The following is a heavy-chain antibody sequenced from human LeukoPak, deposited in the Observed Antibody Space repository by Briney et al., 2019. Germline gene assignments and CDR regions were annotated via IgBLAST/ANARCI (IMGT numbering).Heavy chain of an antibody. CDR2: IYSGGST. J-gene: IGHJ4*02. CDR3: ARGPSGYNNT. D-gene: IGHD5-12*01. V-gene: IGHV3-66*01. CDR1: GFTFSTYA. Sequence: GGSLRLSCAASGFTFSTYAMTWVRPAPGKGLAWVSLIYSGGSTYYADSVKGRFTISRDNSKNTLYLQMNSLRAEDTAVYYRARGPSGYNNTGGQGTLVTVSS.